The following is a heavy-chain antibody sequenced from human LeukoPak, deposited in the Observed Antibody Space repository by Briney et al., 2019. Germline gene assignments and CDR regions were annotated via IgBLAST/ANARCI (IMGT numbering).Heavy chain of an antibody. J-gene: IGHJ5*02. V-gene: IGHV3-11*01. CDR2: ISSSGSTI. CDR3: ARLVSTVVPLGVRNWFDP. CDR1: GFTFSDYY. D-gene: IGHD4-23*01. Sequence: GGSLRLSCAASGFTFSDYYMSWIRQAPGKGLEWVSYISSSGSTIYYADSVKGRFTISRDNAKNSLYLQMNSLRAEDTAVYYCARLVSTVVPLGVRNWFDPWGQGTLVTVSS.